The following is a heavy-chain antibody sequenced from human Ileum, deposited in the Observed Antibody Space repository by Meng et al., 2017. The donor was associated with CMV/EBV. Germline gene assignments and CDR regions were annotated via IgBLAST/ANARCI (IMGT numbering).Heavy chain of an antibody. Sequence: GESLKISCAASGFTFSSYSMNWVRQAPGKGLEWVSYISSSSSTIYYADSVKGRFTISRDNSKNTLYLQMNSLRAEDTAVYYCARGLGSQLLRFDIWGQGTMVTVSS. CDR1: GFTFSSYS. J-gene: IGHJ3*02. D-gene: IGHD2-2*01. CDR3: ARGLGSQLLRFDI. CDR2: ISSSSSTI. V-gene: IGHV3-48*01.